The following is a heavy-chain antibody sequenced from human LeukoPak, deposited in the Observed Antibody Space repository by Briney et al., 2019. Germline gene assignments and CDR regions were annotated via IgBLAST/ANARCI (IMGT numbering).Heavy chain of an antibody. CDR2: IYYSGST. CDR1: GGSISSGGYY. Sequence: PSQTLSLTCTVSGGSISSGGYYWSWIRQHPGKGLEWIGYIYYSGSTYYNPSLKSRVTISVDTSKNQFSLKLSSATAADTAVYYCARVDDSSGYFAFDYWGQGTLVTVSS. D-gene: IGHD3-22*01. V-gene: IGHV4-31*03. J-gene: IGHJ4*02. CDR3: ARVDDSSGYFAFDY.